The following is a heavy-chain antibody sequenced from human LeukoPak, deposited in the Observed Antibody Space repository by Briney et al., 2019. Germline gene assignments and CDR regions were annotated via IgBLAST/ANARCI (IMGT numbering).Heavy chain of an antibody. V-gene: IGHV4-34*01. CDR2: INHSGST. D-gene: IGHD4-11*01. CDR1: GGSFTGFN. CDR3: ARAWSVTYYYYGMDV. Sequence: SETLSLTRAVHGGSFTGFNRCWIRPPPGKRLEWIGEINHSGSTNYNPSLKSRVTISVDTSKNQFSLKLSSVTAADTAVYYCARAWSVTYYYYGMDVWGQGTTVTVSS. J-gene: IGHJ6*02.